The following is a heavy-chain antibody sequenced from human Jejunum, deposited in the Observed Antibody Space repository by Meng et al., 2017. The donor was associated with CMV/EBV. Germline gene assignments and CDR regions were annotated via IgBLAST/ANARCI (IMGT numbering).Heavy chain of an antibody. V-gene: IGHV1-2*06. D-gene: IGHD1-26*01. CDR1: GYTFTGYQ. CDR3: ATTYSGRYETS. J-gene: IGHJ4*02. Sequence: SCKASGYTFTGYQMHWVRQAPGQGLEWVGRINPKNGDTKYAEKFQRRVTMTRDTSITTAYMEVSRLRSDDTALYYCATTYSGRYETSWGQGTLVTVSS. CDR2: INPKNGDT.